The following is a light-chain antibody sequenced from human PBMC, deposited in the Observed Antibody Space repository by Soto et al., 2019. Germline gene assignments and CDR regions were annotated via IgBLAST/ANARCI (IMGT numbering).Light chain of an antibody. CDR1: QSFSSSY. CDR3: QQRSNWPPIT. CDR2: DAS. V-gene: IGKV3D-20*02. Sequence: EIVLTQSPGTLSLSPGERATLSCRASQSFSSSYLAWYQQKPGQAPRLLIYDASSRATGIPARFSGGGSGTDFTLTIDNLEPEDFAIYYCQQRSNWPPITFGQGTRLEIK. J-gene: IGKJ5*01.